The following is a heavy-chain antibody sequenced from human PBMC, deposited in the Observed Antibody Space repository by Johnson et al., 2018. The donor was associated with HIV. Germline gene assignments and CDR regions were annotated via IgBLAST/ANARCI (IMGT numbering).Heavy chain of an antibody. J-gene: IGHJ3*02. CDR2: ISGSGGST. CDR3: AKDLVGNAGAFDI. D-gene: IGHD1-1*01. Sequence: EVQLVESVGGLVKPGGSLRLSCAASGFTFSSYAMSWVRQAPGKGLEWVSAISGSGGSTYYADSVKGRFTISRDNSKNTVYLQMNSLRAEDTAVYYCAKDLVGNAGAFDIWGQGTLVSVSS. CDR1: GFTFSSYA. V-gene: IGHV3-23*04.